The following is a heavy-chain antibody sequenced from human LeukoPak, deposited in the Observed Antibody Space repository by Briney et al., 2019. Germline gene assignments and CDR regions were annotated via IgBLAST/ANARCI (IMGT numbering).Heavy chain of an antibody. J-gene: IGHJ4*02. Sequence: SQTLSLTCTVSGGSISSGDYYWSWIPPPPGKGLEWIGYIYYSGSTYYNPSLKSRDTISVDTSKNQFSLKLSSVTAADTAVYYCARGGSGSYNYWGQGTLVTVSS. CDR2: IYYSGST. D-gene: IGHD3-10*01. CDR1: GGSISSGDYY. CDR3: ARGGSGSYNY. V-gene: IGHV4-30-4*08.